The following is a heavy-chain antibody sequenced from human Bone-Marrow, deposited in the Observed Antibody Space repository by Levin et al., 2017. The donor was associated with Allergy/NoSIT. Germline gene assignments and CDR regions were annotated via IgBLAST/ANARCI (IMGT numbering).Heavy chain of an antibody. J-gene: IGHJ5*02. D-gene: IGHD6-25*01. CDR1: GFTFCVSA. Sequence: GGSLRLSCAASGFTFCVSAMHWVRQASGKGLEWVGRIRGKANNYATAYGESMKGRCTVSRDDSKNTAYLQMSSLKIEDTAVYYCLRIAAPGYTWGQGTLVTVSS. CDR3: LRIAAPGYT. CDR2: IRGKANNYAT. V-gene: IGHV3-73*01.